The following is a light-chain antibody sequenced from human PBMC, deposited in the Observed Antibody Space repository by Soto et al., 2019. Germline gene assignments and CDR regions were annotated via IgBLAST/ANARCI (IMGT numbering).Light chain of an antibody. CDR2: EVV. CDR3: KSYAGSNTYV. J-gene: IGLJ1*01. Sequence: SVLTQPRSVSGSPGQSVTISCSGTSTDIGGYNYVSWYQHHPGKAPRLIIYEVVQRPSGVPDRFSGSKSGNTASLTVSGLQAADEADYFCKSYAGSNTYVFGSGTKV. V-gene: IGLV2-11*01. CDR1: STDIGGYNY.